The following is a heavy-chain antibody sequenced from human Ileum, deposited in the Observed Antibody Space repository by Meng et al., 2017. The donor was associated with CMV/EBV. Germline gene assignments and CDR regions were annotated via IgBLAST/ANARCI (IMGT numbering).Heavy chain of an antibody. V-gene: IGHV1-2*02. CDR3: AKYRYGLGFDY. CDR1: RYNFIGYY. D-gene: IGHD5-18*01. J-gene: IGHJ4*02. Sequence: QWHLVQSVAEVKKPGASVRVSCKASRYNFIGYYMQWVRQAPGQGLEWMGWINPDNGGTNYAQKFQGRVTMTRDTSITTAYMELSRLRSDDTAIYYCAKYRYGLGFDYWGQGTLVTVSS. CDR2: INPDNGGT.